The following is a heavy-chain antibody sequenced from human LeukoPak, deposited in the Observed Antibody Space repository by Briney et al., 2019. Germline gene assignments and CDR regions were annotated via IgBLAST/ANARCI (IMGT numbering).Heavy chain of an antibody. CDR3: ARDQSASPAARQEEAFDY. Sequence: SVKVSCKASGGTFSSYAISWVRQAPGQGLEWMGGIIPIFGTANYAHKIQGRVTITADESTSTSYMELSSLRSEDTAVYYCARDQSASPAARQEEAFDYWGQVTLVTFSS. V-gene: IGHV1-69*13. D-gene: IGHD6-6*01. CDR2: IIPIFGTA. J-gene: IGHJ4*02. CDR1: GGTFSSYA.